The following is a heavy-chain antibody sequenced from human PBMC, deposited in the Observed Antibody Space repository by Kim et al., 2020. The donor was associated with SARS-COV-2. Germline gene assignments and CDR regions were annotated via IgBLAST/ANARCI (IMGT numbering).Heavy chain of an antibody. D-gene: IGHD6-13*01. CDR3: ARLTYSSSWYTGFDY. V-gene: IGHV4-39*01. J-gene: IGHJ4*02. Sequence: PSLKSRGTISVDTSKNQFSLKLSSVTAADTAVYYCARLTYSSSWYTGFDYWGQGTLVTVSS.